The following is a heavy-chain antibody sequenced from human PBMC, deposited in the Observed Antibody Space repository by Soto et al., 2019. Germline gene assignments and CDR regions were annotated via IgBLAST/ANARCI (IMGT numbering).Heavy chain of an antibody. D-gene: IGHD3-22*01. CDR1: GFTFTDYG. J-gene: IGHJ4*02. CDR3: AKDTYYHDSSGYYVFDY. Sequence: QVQLVESGGGVVQPGRSLRLSCADSGFTFTDYGMHWVRQAPGKGLEWVAVISYDGSNKNYADSVKGRFTISRDNSNNTLYLQMNSLRAEDTAVYYCAKDTYYHDSSGYYVFDYWGQGTLVTVSS. V-gene: IGHV3-30*18. CDR2: ISYDGSNK.